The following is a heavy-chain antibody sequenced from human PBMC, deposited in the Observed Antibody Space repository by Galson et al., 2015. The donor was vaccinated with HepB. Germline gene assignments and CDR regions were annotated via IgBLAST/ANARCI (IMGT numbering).Heavy chain of an antibody. CDR3: ARDSAWGYSDY. CDR2: LSYDETKT. CDR1: GFSFRNYA. Sequence: SLRLSCAASGFSFRNYAMHWVRQAPGKGLDWVAVLSYDETKTYYADSVKGRFTVSRDNSKYTLYLQMNSLRPEDTAVYYCARDSAWGYSDYWGQGTPVTVSS. D-gene: IGHD3-16*01. J-gene: IGHJ4*02. V-gene: IGHV3-30-3*01.